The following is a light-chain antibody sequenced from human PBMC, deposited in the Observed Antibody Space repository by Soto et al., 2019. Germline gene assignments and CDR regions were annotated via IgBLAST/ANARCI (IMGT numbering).Light chain of an antibody. CDR2: GAS. CDR1: QSISDF. Sequence: EIVLTQSPGTLSLSPGERATLYCRASQSISDFIAWHQQKPSQAPRLLIYGASNMTTGIPDRFSGSGSGTEFNLTISRLEPEDFAFYYCQQYENSPIIYTFGQGTKLEIK. J-gene: IGKJ2*01. V-gene: IGKV3-20*01. CDR3: QQYENSPIIYT.